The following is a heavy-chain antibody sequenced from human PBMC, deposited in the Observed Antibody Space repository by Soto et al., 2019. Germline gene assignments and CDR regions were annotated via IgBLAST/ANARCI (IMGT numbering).Heavy chain of an antibody. J-gene: IGHJ3*02. D-gene: IGHD2-2*01. CDR3: AREAGYCSTTSCYRRAFDT. V-gene: IGHV3-74*01. CDR1: GFTFTGHW. CDR2: INTEGDST. Sequence: EVQLVESGGDLVQPGGSLRLSSAASGFTFTGHWMHWVRQVPGKGLVWVARINTEGDSTNYADSGKGRFTISRDSATNTVYLQMNGLGVDDTSVYFCAREAGYCSTTSCYRRAFDTWAQETMVTVSS.